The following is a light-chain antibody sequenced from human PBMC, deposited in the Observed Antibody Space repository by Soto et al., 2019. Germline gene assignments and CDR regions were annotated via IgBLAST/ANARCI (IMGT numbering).Light chain of an antibody. V-gene: IGKV3-11*01. J-gene: IGKJ3*01. CDR2: DAS. CDR1: QSVSSY. Sequence: EIVLTQSPATLSLSPGERATLSCRASQSVSSYLAWYQQKPGQAPRLLIYDASNRATGIPARFSGSGSRTEFTLTLSSLQSADFAVYYCQQYNDWVTYGPGTKVEIK. CDR3: QQYNDWVT.